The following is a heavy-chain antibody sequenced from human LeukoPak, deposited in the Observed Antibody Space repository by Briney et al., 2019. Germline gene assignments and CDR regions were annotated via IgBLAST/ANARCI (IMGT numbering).Heavy chain of an antibody. D-gene: IGHD2-2*01. J-gene: IGHJ4*02. Sequence: PGGSLRLSCAASGFTFRSFAMSWVRQAPGRGLEWVSDNSGSGGSTYSTDSVRGRFTISRDTSKNTLFLQMNSLRVEDTAVYYCAKGRSSTSSARADYFDYWGQGTLVTVSS. CDR2: NSGSGGST. CDR1: GFTFRSFA. CDR3: AKGRSSTSSARADYFDY. V-gene: IGHV3-23*01.